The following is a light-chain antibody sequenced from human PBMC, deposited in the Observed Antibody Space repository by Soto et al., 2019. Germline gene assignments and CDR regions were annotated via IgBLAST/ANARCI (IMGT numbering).Light chain of an antibody. J-gene: IGKJ3*01. CDR2: YAS. CDR1: ESVHRN. Sequence: EMVMTQSPATLSVSPGERVTLSCRASESVHRNLAWYQQKPGQGPSLLIYYASTRATGVPDRFTGSGSGTEFTLTISGLQSEDSGVYHCQHYNNWPPTFGPGTKVEIK. V-gene: IGKV3-15*01. CDR3: QHYNNWPPT.